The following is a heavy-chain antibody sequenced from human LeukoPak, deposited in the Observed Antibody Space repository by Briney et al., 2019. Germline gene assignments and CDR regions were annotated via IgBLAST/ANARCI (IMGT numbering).Heavy chain of an antibody. CDR3: ARDRPIVLMVYANDY. Sequence: GGSLRLSCAASGFTFSDYYMSWIRQAPGKGLGWVSYISSSGSTIYYADSVKGRFTISRDNAKNSLYLQMNSLRAEDTAVYYCARDRPIVLMVYANDYWGQGTLVTVSS. CDR2: ISSSGSTI. CDR1: GFTFSDYY. V-gene: IGHV3-11*01. J-gene: IGHJ4*02. D-gene: IGHD2-8*01.